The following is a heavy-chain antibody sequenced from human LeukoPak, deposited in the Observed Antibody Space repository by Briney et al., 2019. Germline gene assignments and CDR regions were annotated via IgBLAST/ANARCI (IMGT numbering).Heavy chain of an antibody. CDR2: ITGGGGST. Sequence: PGGSLRLSCAASGFTFSSYAMSWVRQAPGKGLEWVSAITGGGGSTSYADSVKGRFTISRDNSKNTLYLQMNSLRAEDTAVYYCARKWRQLVPALASWGKGTLVPVS. V-gene: IGHV3-23*01. D-gene: IGHD6-13*01. CDR3: ARKWRQLVPALAS. J-gene: IGHJ5*02. CDR1: GFTFSSYA.